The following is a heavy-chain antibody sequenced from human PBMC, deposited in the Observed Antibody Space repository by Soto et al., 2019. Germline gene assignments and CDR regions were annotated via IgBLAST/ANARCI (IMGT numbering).Heavy chain of an antibody. CDR2: ISYDGSNK. Sequence: QTGGSLRLSCAASGFTFSSYAMHWVRQAPGKGLEWVAVISYDGSNKYYADSVKGRFTISRDNSKNTLYLQMNSLRAEDTAVYYCARGRWELLLSRVDWFDPWGQGTLVTVSS. J-gene: IGHJ5*02. V-gene: IGHV3-30-3*01. CDR1: GFTFSSYA. D-gene: IGHD1-26*01. CDR3: ARGRWELLLSRVDWFDP.